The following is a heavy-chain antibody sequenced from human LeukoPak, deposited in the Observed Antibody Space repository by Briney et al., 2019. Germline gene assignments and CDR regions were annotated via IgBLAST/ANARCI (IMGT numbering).Heavy chain of an antibody. V-gene: IGHV1-18*01. J-gene: IGHJ5*02. D-gene: IGHD3-22*01. CDR2: ISAYNGST. CDR3: ARTYYYDSSGYYYGHWFDP. CDR1: GYTFTNFG. Sequence: ASVKVSCKASGYTFTNFGISWVRQAPGQGLEWMGWISAYNGSTKYPQKLQGRVTMTTVTSTSTAYMELRSLRSDDTAVYYCARTYYYDSSGYYYGHWFDPWGQGTLVTVSS.